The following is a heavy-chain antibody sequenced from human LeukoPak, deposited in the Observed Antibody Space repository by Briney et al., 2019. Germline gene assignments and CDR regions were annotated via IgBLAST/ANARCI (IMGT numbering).Heavy chain of an antibody. D-gene: IGHD7-27*01. CDR1: GGSISIYY. J-gene: IGHJ6*03. CDR2: IYYSGST. V-gene: IGHV4-59*01. Sequence: SETLSLTCTVSGGSISIYYWSWIRQPPGKGLEWIGYIYYSGSTNYNPPLKSRVTISVDTSKNQFSLKLSSVTAADTAVYCCATWGKPNYYYYYMDVWGKGTTVTVSS. CDR3: ATWGKPNYYYYYMDV.